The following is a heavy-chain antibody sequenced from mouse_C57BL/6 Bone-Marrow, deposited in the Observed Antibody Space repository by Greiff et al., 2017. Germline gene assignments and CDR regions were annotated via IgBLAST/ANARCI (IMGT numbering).Heavy chain of an antibody. Sequence: QVQLKESGPELVKPGASVKLSCKASGYTFTSYDINWVKQRPGQGLEWIGWIYPRDGSTKYNEKFKGKATLTVDTSSSTAYLELRSLTSEDSAVYYCARDYGSSYWYFDVWGTGTTVTVSS. CDR2: IYPRDGST. CDR3: ARDYGSSYWYFDV. V-gene: IGHV1-85*01. J-gene: IGHJ1*03. D-gene: IGHD1-1*01. CDR1: GYTFTSYD.